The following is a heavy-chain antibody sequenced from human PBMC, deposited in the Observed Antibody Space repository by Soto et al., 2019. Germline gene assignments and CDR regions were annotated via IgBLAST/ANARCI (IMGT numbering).Heavy chain of an antibody. CDR2: IYYSGST. Sequence: QVQLQESGPGLVKPSQTLSLTCTVSGGSISSGDYYWSWIRQPPGKGLEWIGYIYYSGSTYYNPSLKRRVTLSVDTSKNQFSLKLSSVTAADTAVYYCARELGYGGPSNWFDPWGQGTLVTVSS. CDR1: GGSISSGDYY. D-gene: IGHD4-17*01. CDR3: ARELGYGGPSNWFDP. V-gene: IGHV4-30-4*01. J-gene: IGHJ5*02.